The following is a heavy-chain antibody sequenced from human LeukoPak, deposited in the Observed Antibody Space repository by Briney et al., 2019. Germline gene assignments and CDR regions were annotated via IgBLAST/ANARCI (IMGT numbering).Heavy chain of an antibody. J-gene: IGHJ5*02. CDR3: ARSGHYYDSSGYYMS. CDR2: MKEDGSEK. CDR1: GFTFSSYW. V-gene: IGHV3-7*03. D-gene: IGHD3-22*01. Sequence: GGSLRLSCAASGFTFSSYWMTWVRQAPGKGLEWVASMKEDGSEKYYVDSVRGRFTISRDNAENSLYLQMNSLRAEDTAVYYCARSGHYYDSSGYYMSWGQGTLVTVSS.